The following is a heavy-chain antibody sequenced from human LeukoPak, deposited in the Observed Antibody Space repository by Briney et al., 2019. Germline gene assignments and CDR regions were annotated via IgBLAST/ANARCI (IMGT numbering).Heavy chain of an antibody. D-gene: IGHD3-3*01. CDR3: ATTQKPIWSGYYTDPFDY. J-gene: IGHJ4*02. CDR2: ISYDGSNK. Sequence: GGSLRLSCAASGFTFSTYVMHWVRQAPGKGLEWVAVISYDGSNKYYADSVKGRFTISRDNSKNTLFLQMNSLRAEDTALYYCATTQKPIWSGYYTDPFDYWGQGTLVTVSS. V-gene: IGHV3-30-3*01. CDR1: GFTFSTYV.